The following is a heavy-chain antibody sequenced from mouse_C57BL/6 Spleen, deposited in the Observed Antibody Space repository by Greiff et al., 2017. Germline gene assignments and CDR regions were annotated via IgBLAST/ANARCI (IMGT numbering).Heavy chain of an antibody. V-gene: IGHV5-4*01. CDR3: AREGYGVYYDYDGYVDY. CDR2: ISDGGSYT. D-gene: IGHD2-4*01. CDR1: GFTFSSYA. J-gene: IGHJ2*01. Sequence: EVQRVESGGGLVKPGGSLKLSCAASGFTFSSYAMSWVRQTPEKRLEWVATISDGGSYTYSPDNVKGRFTISRDNAKNNLYLQMSHLKSEDTAMYYCAREGYGVYYDYDGYVDYWGQGTTLTVSS.